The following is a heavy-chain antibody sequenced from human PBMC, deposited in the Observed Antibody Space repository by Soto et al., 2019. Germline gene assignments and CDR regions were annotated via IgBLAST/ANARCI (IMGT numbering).Heavy chain of an antibody. D-gene: IGHD5-12*01. CDR2: ISGSGGST. J-gene: IGHJ4*02. CDR3: AKEGWHSGYDFFDY. Sequence: PGGSMRLSCAASRVTFSSYAMSWFRQNPGKGLEWVSAISGSGGSTYYADSVKGRFTISRDNSKNTLYLQMNSLRAEDTAVYYCAKEGWHSGYDFFDYWGQGTLVTVSS. CDR1: RVTFSSYA. V-gene: IGHV3-23*01.